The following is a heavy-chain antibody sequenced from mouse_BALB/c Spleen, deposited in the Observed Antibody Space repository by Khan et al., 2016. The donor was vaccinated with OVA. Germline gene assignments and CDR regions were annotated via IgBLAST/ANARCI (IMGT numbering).Heavy chain of an antibody. CDR3: ARGRYGNPFAY. CDR1: GFIFSDYY. CDR2: MSDGGSYT. D-gene: IGHD2-1*01. V-gene: IGHV5-4*02. J-gene: IGHJ3*01. Sequence: EVELVESGGGLVKPGGSLKLSCAASGFIFSDYYMYWVRQTPEKRLEWVASMSDGGSYTYYLDNVKGRFAISRDNAKNNLYLQMSSLKSEDTAMYYCARGRYGNPFAYWGQGTLVTVSA.